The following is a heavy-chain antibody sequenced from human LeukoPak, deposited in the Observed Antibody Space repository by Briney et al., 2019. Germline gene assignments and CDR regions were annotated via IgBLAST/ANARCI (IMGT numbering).Heavy chain of an antibody. Sequence: SETLSLTCTVSGGSISSGGYYWSWIRQHPGKGLEWIGYIYYSGSTYYNPSLKSRVTISVDTSKNQFSLKLSSVTAADTAVYYCARAPRRSGDAGDYWGQGTLVTVSS. J-gene: IGHJ4*02. V-gene: IGHV4-31*03. D-gene: IGHD2-15*01. CDR2: IYYSGST. CDR1: GGSISSGGYY. CDR3: ARAPRRSGDAGDY.